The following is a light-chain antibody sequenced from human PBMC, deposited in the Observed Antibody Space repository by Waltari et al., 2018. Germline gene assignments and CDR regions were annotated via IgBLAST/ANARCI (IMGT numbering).Light chain of an antibody. CDR3: QQYGSSVT. J-gene: IGKJ5*01. CDR2: GAS. Sequence: ILLTQSPGTLSLSPGERATLSCRASQRLSSSSLAWYQQKPGQAPRLLIYGASSRATGIPDRFSGGGSGTDFALTISRLEPEDFAVYYCQQYGSSVTFGQGTRLDIK. V-gene: IGKV3-20*01. CDR1: QRLSSSS.